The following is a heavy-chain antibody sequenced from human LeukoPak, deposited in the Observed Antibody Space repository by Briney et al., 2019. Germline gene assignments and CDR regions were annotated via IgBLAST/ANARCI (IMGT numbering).Heavy chain of an antibody. Sequence: ASVKVSCKASGYTFTGYYMHWVRQAPGQGLEWMGRINPNSGGTNYAQKFQGRVTITRDTSASTAYMELSSLRSEDTAVYYCARVGCSGGSCYSGFDYWGQGTLVTVSS. V-gene: IGHV1-2*06. J-gene: IGHJ4*02. CDR3: ARVGCSGGSCYSGFDY. CDR2: INPNSGGT. D-gene: IGHD2-15*01. CDR1: GYTFTGYY.